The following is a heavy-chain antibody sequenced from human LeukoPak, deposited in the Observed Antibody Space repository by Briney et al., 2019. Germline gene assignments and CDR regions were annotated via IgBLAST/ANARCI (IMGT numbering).Heavy chain of an antibody. D-gene: IGHD3-10*01. J-gene: IGHJ4*02. Sequence: GGSLRLSCAASGFTFSSHWMHWVRQAPGKGLVWVSRINSDGRNINYADSVKGRFTISRDNAKNTLYLQTNSLRVEDTAVYYCTRGPPDGSGNYYPGDFWGQGTLVTVSS. CDR1: GFTFSSHW. CDR3: TRGPPDGSGNYYPGDF. CDR2: INSDGRNI. V-gene: IGHV3-74*01.